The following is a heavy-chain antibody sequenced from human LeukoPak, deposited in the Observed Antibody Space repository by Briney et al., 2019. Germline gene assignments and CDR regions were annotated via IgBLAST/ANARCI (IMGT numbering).Heavy chain of an antibody. CDR3: ARSGYYGSGSFSNFDY. CDR1: GGSFSGYH. V-gene: IGHV4-34*01. CDR2: INHSGST. J-gene: IGHJ4*02. D-gene: IGHD3-10*01. Sequence: SETLSLTCAVYGGSFSGYHWSWIRQPPGKGLEWIGEINHSGSTYYNPSLKSRVTISVDRSKNQFSLKLTSVTAADTAVYYCARSGYYGSGSFSNFDYWGQGTLVTVSS.